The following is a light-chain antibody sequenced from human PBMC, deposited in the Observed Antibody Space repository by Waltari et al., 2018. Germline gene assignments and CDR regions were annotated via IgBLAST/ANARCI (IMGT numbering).Light chain of an antibody. V-gene: IGLV2-14*01. CDR2: EVS. J-gene: IGLJ3*02. CDR3: SSYTSSSTWV. Sequence: QSALTQPASVSGSPGQSITISCTGTRRAVGGYNHPSWYPQHPGKAPKLMIYEVSNRPSGVSNRFSGSKSGNTASLTISGLQAEDEADYYCSSYTSSSTWVFGGGTKLTVL. CDR1: RRAVGGYNH.